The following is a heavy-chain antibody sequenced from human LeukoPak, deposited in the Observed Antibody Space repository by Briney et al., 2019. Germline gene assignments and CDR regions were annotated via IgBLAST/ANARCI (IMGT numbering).Heavy chain of an antibody. V-gene: IGHV3-48*03. J-gene: IGHJ4*02. CDR3: AGNRYCDY. Sequence: GSLRLSCAASGFTFSSYEMNWVRQAPGKGLEWVSYTSSSGSTIYYADSVKGRFTISRDNSKNTLYLQMNSLRAEDTAVYYCAGNRYCDYWGQGTLVTVSS. CDR1: GFTFSSYE. CDR2: TSSSGSTI. D-gene: IGHD2/OR15-2a*01.